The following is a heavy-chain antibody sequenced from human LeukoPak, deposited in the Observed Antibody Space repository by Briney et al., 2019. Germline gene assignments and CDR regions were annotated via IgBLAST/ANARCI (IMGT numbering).Heavy chain of an antibody. J-gene: IGHJ4*02. V-gene: IGHV4-34*01. D-gene: IGHD3-22*01. Sequence: PSETLSLTCAVYGGSFSGYYWSWIRQPPGKGLEWIGEINHSGSTNYNPSLKSRVTISVDTSKNQFSLKLSSVTAADTAVYYCARVRPYYYDSSGYYVWGQGTLVTVSS. CDR1: GGSFSGYY. CDR3: ARVRPYYYDSSGYYV. CDR2: INHSGST.